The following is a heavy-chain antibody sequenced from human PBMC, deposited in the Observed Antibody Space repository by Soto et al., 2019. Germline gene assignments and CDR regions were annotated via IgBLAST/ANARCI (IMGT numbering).Heavy chain of an antibody. Sequence: GGFLRLSCAASGFTFSSYGMHWVRQAPGKGLEWVAVIWYDGSNKCYADSVKGRFTISRDNPKNTLYLQMNSLRAEDTAVYYCARDLNPNIVVVPAAIGMDVWGQGTTVTVSS. D-gene: IGHD2-2*01. CDR1: GFTFSSYG. V-gene: IGHV3-33*01. J-gene: IGHJ6*02. CDR2: IWYDGSNK. CDR3: ARDLNPNIVVVPAAIGMDV.